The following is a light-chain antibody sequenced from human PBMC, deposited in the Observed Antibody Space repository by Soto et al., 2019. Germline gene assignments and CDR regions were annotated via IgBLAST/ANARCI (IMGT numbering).Light chain of an antibody. V-gene: IGKV1-39*01. CDR2: GAS. CDR1: QSISSY. Sequence: EIEMTQSPSSLSASVGDRVTITCRASQSISSYLNWYQQKPGKAPKLLIYGASSLQSGVPSRFSGSGSGTDFTLSISSLQPEDFALYYCQQSYSGPLTFGGGTKVDIK. CDR3: QQSYSGPLT. J-gene: IGKJ4*01.